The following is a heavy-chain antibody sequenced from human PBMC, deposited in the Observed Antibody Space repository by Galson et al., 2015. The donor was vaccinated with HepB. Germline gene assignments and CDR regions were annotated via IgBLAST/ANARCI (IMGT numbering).Heavy chain of an antibody. Sequence: SLRLSCAASGFTFSSYSMNWVRQAPGKGLEWVSSISSSSSYIYYADSVKGRFTISRDNAKNSLYLQMNSLRAEDTAVYYCARDKPRGATSFDYWGQGTLVTVSS. CDR2: ISSSSSYI. CDR3: ARDKPRGATSFDY. J-gene: IGHJ4*02. D-gene: IGHD1-26*01. CDR1: GFTFSSYS. V-gene: IGHV3-21*01.